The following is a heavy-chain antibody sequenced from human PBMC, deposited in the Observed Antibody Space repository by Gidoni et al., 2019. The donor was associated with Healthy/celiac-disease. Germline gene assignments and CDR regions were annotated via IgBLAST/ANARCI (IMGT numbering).Heavy chain of an antibody. CDR3: ARVGYCSSTSCYRWFDP. CDR1: GGTFSSYA. D-gene: IGHD2-2*01. Sequence: QVQLVQSGAEVKKPGSSVKVSCKASGGTFSSYAISWVRQAPGQGLEWMGGIIPIFGTANYAQKFQGRVTITADESTSTAYMELSSLRSEDTAVYYCARVGYCSSTSCYRWFDPWGQGTLVTVSS. J-gene: IGHJ5*02. V-gene: IGHV1-69*01. CDR2: IIPIFGTA.